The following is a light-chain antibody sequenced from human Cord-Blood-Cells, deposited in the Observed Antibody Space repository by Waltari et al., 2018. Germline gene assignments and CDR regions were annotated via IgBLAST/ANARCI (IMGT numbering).Light chain of an antibody. Sequence: QSPLTQPPPAPGSPGQSVTIPCTGTSSDVGGYNYVSWYQQHPGKAPKLMIYEVSKRPSGVPDRFSGSKSGNKASLTVSGLQAEDEADYYCSSYAGSNNVVFGGGTKLTVL. CDR3: SSYAGSNNVV. J-gene: IGLJ2*01. V-gene: IGLV2-8*01. CDR2: EVS. CDR1: SSDVGGYNY.